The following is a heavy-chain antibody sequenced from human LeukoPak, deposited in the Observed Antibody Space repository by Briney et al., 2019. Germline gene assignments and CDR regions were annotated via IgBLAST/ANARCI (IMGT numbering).Heavy chain of an antibody. CDR2: IYYSGST. CDR1: GGSISSSSYY. V-gene: IGHV4-39*07. Sequence: SETLSLTCTVSGGSISSSSYYWGWIRQPPGKGLEWIGSIYYSGSTYYNPSLKSRFTISVDTSKNQFSLNLTSVTAADTAVYFCASDRGGYDDHWGQGILVTVSS. CDR3: ASDRGGYDDH. J-gene: IGHJ4*02. D-gene: IGHD5-12*01.